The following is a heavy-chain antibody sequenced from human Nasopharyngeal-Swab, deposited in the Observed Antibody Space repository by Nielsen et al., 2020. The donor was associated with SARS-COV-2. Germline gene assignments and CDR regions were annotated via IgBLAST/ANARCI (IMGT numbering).Heavy chain of an antibody. CDR1: GFTFSRSA. CDR2: ISTVSFTTTI. CDR3: ARDPFSGHDLTEMDV. D-gene: IGHD5-12*01. Sequence: GSLRLSCAASGFTFSRSAMNWVRQAPGKGLEWVAYISTVSFTTTIKYADSVKGRFTISRDNAKNSLYLQMNSLRDEDTALYYCARDPFSGHDLTEMDVWGQGTTVTVSS. V-gene: IGHV3-48*02. J-gene: IGHJ6*02.